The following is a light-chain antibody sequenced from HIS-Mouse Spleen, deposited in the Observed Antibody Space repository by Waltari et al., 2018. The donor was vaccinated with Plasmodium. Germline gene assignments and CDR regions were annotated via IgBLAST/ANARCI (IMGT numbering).Light chain of an antibody. V-gene: IGLV3-10*01. J-gene: IGLJ3*02. CDR3: YSTDSSGNHRV. CDR2: EDS. Sequence: SYELTQPPSVSVSHGQTARITGPGDALPKKNAYRYQQKTGQAPVLVIYEDSKRPSGIPERFSGSSSGTMATLTISGAQVEDEADYYCYSTDSSGNHRVFGGGTKLTVL. CDR1: ALPKKN.